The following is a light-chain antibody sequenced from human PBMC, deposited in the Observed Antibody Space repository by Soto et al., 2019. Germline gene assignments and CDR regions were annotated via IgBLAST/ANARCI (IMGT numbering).Light chain of an antibody. CDR3: QQRSNWPPIT. J-gene: IGKJ5*01. Sequence: EVVLTQSPGTLSLSPGERATISCRASQTVSSNFLAWYQEKPGQGPRLLIYGASTRATGIPARFSGSGSGTDFTLTISSLEPEDFAVYYCQQRSNWPPITFGQGTRLEIK. V-gene: IGKV3-11*01. CDR1: QTVSSN. CDR2: GAS.